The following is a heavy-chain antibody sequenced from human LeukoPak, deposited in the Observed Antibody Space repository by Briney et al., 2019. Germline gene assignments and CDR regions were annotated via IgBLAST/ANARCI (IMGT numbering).Heavy chain of an antibody. D-gene: IGHD6-6*01. CDR1: GGSISSSNYY. Sequence: SETLSLTCTVSGGSISSSNYYWGWIRQPPGKGLEWIGSIYYSGSTYYNPSLRSRVTISVDTSKNQFSLKLSSVTAADTAVYYCARGAYSSYRSFWGQGTLVTVSS. V-gene: IGHV4-39*01. J-gene: IGHJ4*02. CDR2: IYYSGST. CDR3: ARGAYSSYRSF.